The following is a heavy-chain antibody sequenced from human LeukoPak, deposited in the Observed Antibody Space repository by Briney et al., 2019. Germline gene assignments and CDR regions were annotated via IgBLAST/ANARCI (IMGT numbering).Heavy chain of an antibody. J-gene: IGHJ3*02. V-gene: IGHV4-59*11. CDR2: MHYTGRT. Sequence: SETLSLTCTVSGGSINSHYWSWIRQPPGKELEWIGFMHYTGRTRYNPSLQSRVTISVDTSMNHFSLKLSSLTAADTAVYFCARLLDYDSSGDPDTFDIWGQGTMVTVSS. D-gene: IGHD3-22*01. CDR3: ARLLDYDSSGDPDTFDI. CDR1: GGSINSHY.